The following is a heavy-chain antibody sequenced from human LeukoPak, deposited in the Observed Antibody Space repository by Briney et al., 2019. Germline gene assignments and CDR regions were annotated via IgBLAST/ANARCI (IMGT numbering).Heavy chain of an antibody. J-gene: IGHJ4*02. D-gene: IGHD4-11*01. V-gene: IGHV3-7*03. Sequence: GGSLRLSCAASGFIFNNYWMTWVRRAPGKGLEWVATIKQDGSETYYVDSVKGRFTISRDNAKNSLCLQVNSLRAEDTAIYYCARLSGRDYNPRVFDYWGQGTLVTVSS. CDR3: ARLSGRDYNPRVFDY. CDR2: IKQDGSET. CDR1: GFIFNNYW.